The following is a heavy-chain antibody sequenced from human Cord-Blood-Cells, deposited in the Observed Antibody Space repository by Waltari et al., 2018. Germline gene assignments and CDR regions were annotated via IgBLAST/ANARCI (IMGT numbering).Heavy chain of an antibody. J-gene: IGHJ3*02. Sequence: QVQLQESGPGLVKPSETLSLTCTVSGYSISSGDYWGWIRQPPGKGLEWIGSIYHSGSTYYNPSLKSRVTISVDTSKNQFSLKLSSVTAADTAVYYCASFTIFGVVQTFDIWGQGTMVTVSS. CDR3: ASFTIFGVVQTFDI. D-gene: IGHD3-3*01. CDR1: GYSISSGDY. CDR2: IYHSGST. V-gene: IGHV4-38-2*02.